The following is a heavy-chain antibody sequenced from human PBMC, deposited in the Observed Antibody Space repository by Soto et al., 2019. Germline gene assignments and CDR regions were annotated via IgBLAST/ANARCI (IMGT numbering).Heavy chain of an antibody. J-gene: IGHJ4*02. CDR1: GFTFSSYG. Sequence: GGSLRLSCAASGFTFSSYGMHWVRQGPGKGLEWVAVIWYDGSNKYYENSVKGRFTISRDNSKNTLYLQMNSLRAEDTAVYYCARTYDYGDYLVDYWGQGTLVTVPS. D-gene: IGHD4-17*01. V-gene: IGHV3-33*01. CDR2: IWYDGSNK. CDR3: ARTYDYGDYLVDY.